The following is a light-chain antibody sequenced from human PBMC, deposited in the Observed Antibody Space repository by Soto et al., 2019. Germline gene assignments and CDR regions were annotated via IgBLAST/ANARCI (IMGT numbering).Light chain of an antibody. CDR3: QSYDSSLSYV. CDR2: DNT. J-gene: IGLJ1*01. CDR1: SSNIGAPYD. V-gene: IGLV1-40*01. Sequence: QSVLTQPPSVSGAPGQRVTISCTGSSSNIGAPYDVHWYQQLPGTAPKLLIHDNTNRPSGVPDRFSGSKSGTSASLAITGLQAEDEADYYCQSYDSSLSYVFGPGTKVTVL.